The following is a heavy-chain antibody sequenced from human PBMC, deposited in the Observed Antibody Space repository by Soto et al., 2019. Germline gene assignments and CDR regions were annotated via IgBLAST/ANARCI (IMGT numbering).Heavy chain of an antibody. CDR3: ARVAVDILTGYYYYGMDV. CDR2: IYHSGST. CDR1: GGSISSSNW. Sequence: SDTLSLTCAVSGGSISSSNWWSWVRQPPGKGLEWIGEIYHSGSTNYNPSLKSRVTISVDKSKNQFSLKLSSVTAADTAVYYCARVAVDILTGYYYYGMDVWGQGTTVTVSS. V-gene: IGHV4-4*02. J-gene: IGHJ6*02. D-gene: IGHD3-9*01.